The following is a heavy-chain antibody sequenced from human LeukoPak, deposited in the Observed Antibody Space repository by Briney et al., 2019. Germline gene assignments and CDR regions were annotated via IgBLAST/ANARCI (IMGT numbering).Heavy chain of an antibody. CDR2: IYYSGST. V-gene: IGHV4-59*01. CDR1: GGSISSYY. Sequence: SETLSLTCTVSGGSISSYYWSWIRPPTGKGLERIGYIYYSGSTNYNPSLKSRVTISADTSKNQFSLRLTSVTAADTAVYYCARAGSSWSTGYYFDYWGQGTLVTVSS. D-gene: IGHD6-13*01. J-gene: IGHJ4*02. CDR3: ARAGSSWSTGYYFDY.